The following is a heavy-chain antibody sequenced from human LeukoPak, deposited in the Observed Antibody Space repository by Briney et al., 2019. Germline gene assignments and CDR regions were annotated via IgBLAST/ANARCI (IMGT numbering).Heavy chain of an antibody. J-gene: IGHJ4*02. CDR2: ISWNSGSI. V-gene: IGHV3-9*01. CDR1: GFTFDDYA. D-gene: IGHD6-13*01. CDR3: AKGHSSSWSAFDY. Sequence: PGGSLRLSCAASGFTFDDYAMHWVRQAPGKGLEWVSGISWNSGSIGYADSVKGRFTISRDNAKNSLYLQMNSLRAEDTALYYCAKGHSSSWSAFDYWGQGTLVTVSS.